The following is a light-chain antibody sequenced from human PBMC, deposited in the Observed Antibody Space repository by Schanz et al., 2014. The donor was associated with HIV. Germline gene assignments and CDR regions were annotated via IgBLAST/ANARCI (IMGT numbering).Light chain of an antibody. Sequence: QSALTQPASVSGSPGQSITISCTGTSSDVGGYNYVSWYQQYPGKAPKLIIYEGSKRPSGISYRFSGSKSGNTASLTISGLQAEDEGDYYCSSYTGTNTLVVFGGGTKLTVL. CDR1: SSDVGGYNY. J-gene: IGLJ2*01. CDR3: SSYTGTNTLVV. CDR2: EGS. V-gene: IGLV2-14*01.